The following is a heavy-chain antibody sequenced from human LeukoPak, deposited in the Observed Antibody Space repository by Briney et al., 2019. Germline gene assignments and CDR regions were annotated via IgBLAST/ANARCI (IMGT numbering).Heavy chain of an antibody. D-gene: IGHD4-17*01. J-gene: IGHJ4*02. CDR1: GYTFTSYY. CDR3: ARVAHDYGDYVFDY. CDR2: INPSGGST. Sequence: ASVTVSCTASGYTFTSYYMHWVRQAPGQGLEWMGIINPSGGSTSYAQKFQGRVTMTRDTSTSTVYMELSSLRSEDTAVYYCARVAHDYGDYVFDYWGQGTLSPSPQ. V-gene: IGHV1-46*01.